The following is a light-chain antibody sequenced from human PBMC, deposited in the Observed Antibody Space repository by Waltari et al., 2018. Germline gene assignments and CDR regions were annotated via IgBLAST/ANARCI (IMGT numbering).Light chain of an antibody. CDR2: EVS. V-gene: IGKV2-29*02. CDR1: QSLLLSDGKTH. J-gene: IGKJ2*01. Sequence: EIVMTQTPLSLSVPPGQPASIPSAPGQSLLLSDGKTHLFWHLQKPGQSPQLLMFEVSRRVSGVPDRFSGSGSGTTFTLKISRVEAEDVGVYYCMQGIHFPYTFGQGTKLEIK. CDR3: MQGIHFPYT.